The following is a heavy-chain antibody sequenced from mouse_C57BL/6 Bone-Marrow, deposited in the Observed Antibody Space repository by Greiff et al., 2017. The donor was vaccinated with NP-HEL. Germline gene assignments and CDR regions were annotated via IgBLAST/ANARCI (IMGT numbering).Heavy chain of an antibody. CDR2: IDPETGGT. V-gene: IGHV1-15*01. J-gene: IGHJ1*03. CDR1: GYTFTDYE. D-gene: IGHD1-1*01. Sequence: VQLQQSGAELVRPGASVTLSCKASGYTFTDYEMHWVKQTPVHGLEWIGAIDPETGGTAYNQKFKGKAILTADKSSSTAYRERRSLTSEDSAVYYCTRWYYGSSPWYFDVWGTGTTVTVSS. CDR3: TRWYYGSSPWYFDV.